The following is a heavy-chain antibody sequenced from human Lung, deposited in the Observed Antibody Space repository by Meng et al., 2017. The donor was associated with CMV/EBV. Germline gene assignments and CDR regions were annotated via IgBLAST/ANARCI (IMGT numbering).Heavy chain of an antibody. CDR2: IYSGGIT. Sequence: GGSLRLSCAASGFTVSSNYMNWVRQAPGKGLEWVSVIYSGGITYYADSVKGRFTISRDNSKNTLYLQMNSLRAEDTAVYYCARDRRGDSSGYVFGTGYFDLWGRGTLVTGSS. CDR3: ARDRRGDSSGYVFGTGYFDL. V-gene: IGHV3-53*01. D-gene: IGHD3-22*01. CDR1: GFTVSSNY. J-gene: IGHJ2*01.